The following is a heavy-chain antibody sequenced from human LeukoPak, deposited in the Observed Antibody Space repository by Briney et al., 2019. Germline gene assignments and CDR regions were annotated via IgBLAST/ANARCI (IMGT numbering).Heavy chain of an antibody. V-gene: IGHV4-30-2*01. J-gene: IGHJ5*02. CDR2: IYHSGST. Sequence: PSQTLSLTCAVSGGSISSGGYSWSWIRQPPGKGLEWIGYIYHSGSTYYNPSLKSRVTISVDRSKNQFSLKLSSVTAADTAVYYCARGVVKGGYCSSTSCLPWFDPWGQGTLVTVSS. CDR3: ARGVVKGGYCSSTSCLPWFDP. CDR1: GGSISSGGYS. D-gene: IGHD2-2*01.